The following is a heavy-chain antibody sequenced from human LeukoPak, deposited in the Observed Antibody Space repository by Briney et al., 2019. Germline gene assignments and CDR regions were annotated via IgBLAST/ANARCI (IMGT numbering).Heavy chain of an antibody. CDR2: ISSSGSTI. J-gene: IGHJ3*02. Sequence: GGSLRLSCAASGFTFSDYYMSWIRQAPGKGLEWVSYISSSGSTIYYADSVKGRFTISRDNAKNSLYLQMNSLRAKDTAVYYCARDTNGYGYSSSSDAFDIWGQGTMVTVSS. CDR1: GFTFSDYY. V-gene: IGHV3-11*04. CDR3: ARDTNGYGYSSSSDAFDI. D-gene: IGHD6-6*01.